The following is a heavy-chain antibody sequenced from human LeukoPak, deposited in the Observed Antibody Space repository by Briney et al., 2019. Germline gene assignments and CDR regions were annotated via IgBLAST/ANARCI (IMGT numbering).Heavy chain of an antibody. CDR3: ARGLTYYDILTAQRDYYYMDV. J-gene: IGHJ6*03. D-gene: IGHD3-9*01. Sequence: ASVKVSCKASGGTFSSYAISWVRQAPGQGLEWMGGIIPIFGTVNYAQKFQGRVTITADESTSTAYMELSSLRSEDTAVYYCARGLTYYDILTAQRDYYYMDVWGKGTTVTVSS. CDR1: GGTFSSYA. V-gene: IGHV1-69*13. CDR2: IIPIFGTV.